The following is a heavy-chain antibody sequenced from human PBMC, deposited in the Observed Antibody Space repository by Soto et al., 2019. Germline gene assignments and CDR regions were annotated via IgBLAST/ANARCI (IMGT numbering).Heavy chain of an antibody. CDR2: INAGNGNT. V-gene: IGHV1-3*01. J-gene: IGHJ5*02. Sequence: ASVNLSFKAAGYTFTSYAMHWVRQAPGQRLEWMGWINAGNGNTKYSQKFQGRVTITRDTSASTAYMELSSLRSEDTAVYYCARGVYGRELDPWGQGTRVTVTS. CDR3: ARGVYGRELDP. D-gene: IGHD2-8*01. CDR1: GYTFTSYA.